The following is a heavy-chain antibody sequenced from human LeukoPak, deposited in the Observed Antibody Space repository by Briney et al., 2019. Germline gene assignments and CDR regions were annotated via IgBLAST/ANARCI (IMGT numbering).Heavy chain of an antibody. V-gene: IGHV4-39*07. J-gene: IGHJ2*01. Sequence: SETLSLTCTVSGGSISSRSYYWGWIRQPPGKGLEWIGSIYYSGSTYYNPSLKSRVTISLDTSKIQFSLNLSSVTAADTAVYYCARRVPGYSSGWAYWYFDLWGRGTLVTVSS. CDR2: IYYSGST. CDR3: ARRVPGYSSGWAYWYFDL. D-gene: IGHD6-19*01. CDR1: GGSISSRSYY.